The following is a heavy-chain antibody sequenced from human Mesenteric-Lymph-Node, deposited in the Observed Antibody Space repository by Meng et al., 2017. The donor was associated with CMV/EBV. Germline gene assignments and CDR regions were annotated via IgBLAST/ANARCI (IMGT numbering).Heavy chain of an antibody. Sequence: GESLKISCAASRFTFSKYSMNWVRQAPGKGLEWVSSVKGRFTVSRDNAKNSLYLQMNSLRAEDTAVYYCAKGTEEIVVVPAAMFAYYYYGMDVWGQGTTVTVSS. CDR1: RFTFSKYS. V-gene: IGHV3-21*04. CDR3: AKGTEEIVVVPAAMFAYYYYGMDV. J-gene: IGHJ6*02. D-gene: IGHD2-2*01.